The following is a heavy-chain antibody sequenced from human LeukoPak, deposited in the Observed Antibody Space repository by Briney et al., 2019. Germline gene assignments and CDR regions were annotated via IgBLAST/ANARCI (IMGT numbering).Heavy chain of an antibody. J-gene: IGHJ3*02. Sequence: PGGSLRLSCAASGFTFSTFWMSWVRQAPGKGLEWVANIKQDGSEKYYVDSVKGRFTISRDNAKNSLYLQMNSLRAEDTAVYYCAKGAMIVTYAFDIWGQGTMVTVSS. CDR2: IKQDGSEK. CDR1: GFTFSTFW. D-gene: IGHD3-22*01. CDR3: AKGAMIVTYAFDI. V-gene: IGHV3-7*03.